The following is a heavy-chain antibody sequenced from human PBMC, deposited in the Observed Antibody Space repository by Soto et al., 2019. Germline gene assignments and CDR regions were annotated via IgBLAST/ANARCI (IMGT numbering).Heavy chain of an antibody. D-gene: IGHD2-15*01. Sequence: QVQLVHSGAEVKKPGSSVKVSCKASGGTFSSYTISWVRQAPGQGLEWMGRIIPILGIANYAQKFQGRVTITADKSTSTAYMELSSLRSEDTAVYYGARDEAYCSGGSCDSSFDYWGQGTLVTVSS. CDR1: GGTFSSYT. J-gene: IGHJ4*02. V-gene: IGHV1-69*04. CDR2: IIPILGIA. CDR3: ARDEAYCSGGSCDSSFDY.